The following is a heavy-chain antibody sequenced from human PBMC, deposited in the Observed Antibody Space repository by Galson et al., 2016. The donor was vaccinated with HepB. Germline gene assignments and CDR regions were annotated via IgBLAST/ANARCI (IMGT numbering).Heavy chain of an antibody. CDR1: GLTFSDNW. CDR2: ITIDGSGK. D-gene: IGHD1-26*01. J-gene: IGHJ5*02. V-gene: IGHV3-7*03. CDR3: SPVGGP. Sequence: SMRLSCAASGLTFSDNWMRWVRQAPGKGLEWVANITIDGSGKYYVDSVKGRFTISRDNAKDSPYLQMNRLRPEDTALYYCSPVGGPWGQGTLVTVSS.